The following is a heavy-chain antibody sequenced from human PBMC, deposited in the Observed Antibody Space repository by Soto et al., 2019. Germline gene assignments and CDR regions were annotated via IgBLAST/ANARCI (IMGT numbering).Heavy chain of an antibody. V-gene: IGHV3-7*03. CDR2: IKQDGGDQ. CDR3: ARDEGVDY. Sequence: LRLSCVASGFTFNYYWMSWVRQAPGKGLEWVANIKQDGGDQYYLDSVKGRFTISRDNAKNLLYLQMSSLRAEDTAVYYCARDEGVDYWGQGTLVTVSS. CDR1: GFTFNYYW. J-gene: IGHJ4*02.